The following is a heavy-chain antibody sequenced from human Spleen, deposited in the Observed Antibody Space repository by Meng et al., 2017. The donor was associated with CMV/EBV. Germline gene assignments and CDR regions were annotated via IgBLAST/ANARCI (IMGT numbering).Heavy chain of an antibody. D-gene: IGHD3-22*01. Sequence: GSLRLSCTVSGGSISNYYWSWIRQPPGKGLEWNGYIYYSGSTNYNPSLKSRVTISVDTSKNQFSLKLRSVTAADTAVYYCAIGGRYDASARYYLDAYDIWGQGTVVTVSS. J-gene: IGHJ3*02. CDR2: IYYSGST. CDR3: AIGGRYDASARYYLDAYDI. CDR1: GGSISNYY. V-gene: IGHV4-59*01.